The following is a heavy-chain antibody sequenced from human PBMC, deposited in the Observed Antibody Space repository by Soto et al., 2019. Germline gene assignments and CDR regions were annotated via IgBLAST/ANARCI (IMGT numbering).Heavy chain of an antibody. CDR2: IGTTGDT. V-gene: IGHV3-13*01. CDR1: GFTFSSYD. J-gene: IGHJ5*02. D-gene: IGHD6-13*01. CDR3: AACIAAAGRVP. Sequence: EVQLVESGGGLVQPGGSLRLSCAASGFTFSSYDMHWVRQATGKGLEWVSAIGTTGDTYYPGYVKGRFTISRENAKISLYLQMNSLRAEDTAVYYCAACIAAAGRVPWGQGTLVTVSS.